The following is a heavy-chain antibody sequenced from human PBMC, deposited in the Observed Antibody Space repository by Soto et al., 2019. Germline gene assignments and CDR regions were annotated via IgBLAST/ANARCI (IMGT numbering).Heavy chain of an antibody. CDR2: ISVYNGNT. CDR1: GYSFSSHG. CDR3: TRESGGATHFDYFDY. D-gene: IGHD3-10*01. J-gene: IGHJ4*02. V-gene: IGHV1-18*01. Sequence: QVQMVQSGAEVKEPGASVKVSCKASGYSFSSHGLSWVRQAPGQGLEWMGWISVYNGNTKYAQKIQDRVTLTRDTSTSTAYMELRSLRSDDTAVYFCTRESGGATHFDYFDYWGQGTLVTVSS.